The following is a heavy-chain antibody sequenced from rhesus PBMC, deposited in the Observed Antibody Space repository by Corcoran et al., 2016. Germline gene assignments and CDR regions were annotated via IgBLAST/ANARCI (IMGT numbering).Heavy chain of an antibody. J-gene: IGHJ6*01. CDR1: GELFSSTLAP. D-gene: IGHD1-44*01. V-gene: IGHV6-1*01. Sequence: QVQLQESGQGLVKPSQTLSLTCAISGELFSSTLAPFNWLRQSPSTGLEWLGRTYYRSKWYNDYAQSVQNRISINPDTSKNQFSLQLNSVTPEDMAVYYCARELIQPTTRVDSWGQGVVVTVSS. CDR3: ARELIQPTTRVDS. CDR2: TYYRSKWYN.